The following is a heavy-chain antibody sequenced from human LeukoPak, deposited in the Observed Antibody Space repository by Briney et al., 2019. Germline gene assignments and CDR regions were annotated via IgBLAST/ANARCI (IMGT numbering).Heavy chain of an antibody. D-gene: IGHD3-3*01. CDR2: MNPNSGNT. V-gene: IGHV1-8*01. Sequence: ASVKVSCKASGYTFTSYDINWVRQATGQGLEWMGWMNPNSGNTGYAQKFQGRVTMTRNTSISTAYMELSSLRSEDTAVYYCARVRRDDFWSGYYTITGFDPWGRGTLVTVSS. CDR3: ARVRRDDFWSGYYTITGFDP. J-gene: IGHJ5*02. CDR1: GYTFTSYD.